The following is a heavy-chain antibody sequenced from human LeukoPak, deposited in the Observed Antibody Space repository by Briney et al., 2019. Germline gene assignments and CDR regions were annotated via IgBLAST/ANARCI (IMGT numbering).Heavy chain of an antibody. CDR1: GGSINTYY. V-gene: IGHV4-59*01. CDR3: AGENIATAGIDY. J-gene: IGHJ4*02. D-gene: IGHD6-13*01. Sequence: SETLSLTCTASGGSINTYYWSWIRQPPGKGLEWIGYIYYSASTNYNPSLKNRVTISVDTSKNQFSLKLSSVTAADTAVYYCAGENIATAGIDYWGQGTLVTVSS. CDR2: IYYSAST.